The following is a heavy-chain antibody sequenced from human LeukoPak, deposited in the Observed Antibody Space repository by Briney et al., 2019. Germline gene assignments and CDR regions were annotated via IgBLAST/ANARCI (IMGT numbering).Heavy chain of an antibody. CDR1: GGSISSSSYY. Sequence: NPSETLSLTCTVSGGSISSSSYYWGWIRQPPGKGLEWIGSIYYSGSTYYNPSLKSRVTISVDTSKNQFSLKLSSVTAADTAVYYCARDGEIAAAGEHLDYWGQGTLVTVSS. V-gene: IGHV4-39*07. D-gene: IGHD6-13*01. CDR2: IYYSGST. J-gene: IGHJ4*02. CDR3: ARDGEIAAAGEHLDY.